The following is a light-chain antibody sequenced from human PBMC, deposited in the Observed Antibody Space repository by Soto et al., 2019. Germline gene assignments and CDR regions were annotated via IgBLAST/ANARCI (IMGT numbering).Light chain of an antibody. CDR3: QQFNSFPRT. CDR2: VAS. J-gene: IGKJ1*01. CDR1: QGISNY. Sequence: DIQLTQSPSFLSASEGDRFPVICRASQGISNYLAWYQQKPGKAPKLLIKVASTLQSGVPSRFSGSGSGTEFTLTISSLQTEDSATYYCQQFNSFPRTFGQVTKVEIK. V-gene: IGKV1-9*01.